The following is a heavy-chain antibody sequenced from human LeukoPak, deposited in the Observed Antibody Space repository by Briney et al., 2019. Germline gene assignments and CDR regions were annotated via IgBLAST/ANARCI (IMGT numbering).Heavy chain of an antibody. Sequence: GASVKVSCKASGGTFSSYAISWVRQAPGQGLEWMGRIIPILGIANYAQKFQGRVTITTDESTSTAYMELSSLRSEDTAVYYCARSLADYYGSGSSVLDWFDPWGQGTLVTVSS. J-gene: IGHJ5*02. CDR1: GGTFSSYA. V-gene: IGHV1-69*04. D-gene: IGHD3-10*01. CDR3: ARSLADYYGSGSSVLDWFDP. CDR2: IIPILGIA.